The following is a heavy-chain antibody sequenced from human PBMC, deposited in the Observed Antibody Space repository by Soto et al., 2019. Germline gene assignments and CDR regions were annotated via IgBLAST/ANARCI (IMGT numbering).Heavy chain of an antibody. D-gene: IGHD3-3*01. Sequence: SETLSLTCAVYGGSFSGYYWSWIRQPPGKGLEWIGEINHSGSTNYNPSLKSRVTISVDTSKNQFPLKLSSVTAADTAVYYCARAHGITIFGVVIEYYYYGMDVWGQGTTVTVSS. CDR2: INHSGST. J-gene: IGHJ6*02. CDR3: ARAHGITIFGVVIEYYYYGMDV. CDR1: GGSFSGYY. V-gene: IGHV4-34*01.